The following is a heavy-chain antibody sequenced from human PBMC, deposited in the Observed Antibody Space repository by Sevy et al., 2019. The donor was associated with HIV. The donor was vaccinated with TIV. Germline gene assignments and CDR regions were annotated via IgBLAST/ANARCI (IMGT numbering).Heavy chain of an antibody. CDR3: AKDTTSLWGYFDY. V-gene: IGHV3-23*01. CDR1: GFSFSSYA. D-gene: IGHD2-2*01. Sequence: GGSLRLSCAASGFSFSSYAMNWVRQAPGKGLEWVSAVSASGATTYYADSVKGRFTISRDNSRSTLYLQMDSLRADDTAVYYCAKDTTSLWGYFDYWGKGTLVTVSS. CDR2: VSASGATT. J-gene: IGHJ4*02.